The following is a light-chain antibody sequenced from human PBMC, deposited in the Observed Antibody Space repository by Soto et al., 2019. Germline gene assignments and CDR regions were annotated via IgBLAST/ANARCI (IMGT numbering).Light chain of an antibody. CDR2: DVS. CDR1: SSDVGNYNY. V-gene: IGLV2-14*03. CDR3: SSFITSTSYV. J-gene: IGLJ1*01. Sequence: QSALTQPASVSGSPGQSITISCTGTSSDVGNYNYVSWYQQYPGKAPKLLISDVSYRPSGVSNRFSGSKSGNTASLTISGVQAEDEADYYCSSFITSTSYVFGTGTKVTVL.